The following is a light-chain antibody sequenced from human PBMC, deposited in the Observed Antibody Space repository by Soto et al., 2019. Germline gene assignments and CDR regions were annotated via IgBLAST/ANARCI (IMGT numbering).Light chain of an antibody. Sequence: EIVLTQSPGTLSLSPGERATLSCRASQSVSSNLAWYQQKPGRAPRLLIYAASTRATGVPARFSGSGSGTEFTLTISSLQPEDCAVYYCQQYDDWPPMYTVGQGTKVDI. CDR2: AAS. J-gene: IGKJ2*01. CDR1: QSVSSN. V-gene: IGKV3-15*01. CDR3: QQYDDWPPMYT.